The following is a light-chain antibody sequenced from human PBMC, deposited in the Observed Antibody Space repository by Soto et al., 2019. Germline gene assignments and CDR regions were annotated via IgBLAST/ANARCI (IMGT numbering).Light chain of an antibody. CDR1: TSNIGLND. Sequence: QSVLTQPPSVSAAPGQGVTISCSGSTSNIGLNDVAWYQQLPGTAPKLLLYENNKRPSGIPDRFSGSKSGTSATLGITGLQTGDEADYYCGAWDTSLNGGLFGGGTQLTVL. J-gene: IGLJ2*01. CDR3: GAWDTSLNGGL. V-gene: IGLV1-51*02. CDR2: ENN.